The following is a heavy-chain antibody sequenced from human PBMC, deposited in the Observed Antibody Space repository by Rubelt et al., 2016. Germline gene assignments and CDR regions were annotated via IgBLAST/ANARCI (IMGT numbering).Heavy chain of an antibody. Sequence: EVQVVESGGGLVQPGGSLRLSCAMSGFTSSRYWMTWIRQAPGKGLEWLASMKEDGSGENYVDSVKGRFNMSSDKAKNSLFLQMDRRSVEDTAVYYCAREPWSGYYTPYYFDYRGQGTLVTVSS. J-gene: IGHJ4*02. CDR1: GFTSSRYW. V-gene: IGHV3-7*01. CDR2: MKEDGSGE. D-gene: IGHD3-3*01. CDR3: AREPWSGYYTPYYFDY.